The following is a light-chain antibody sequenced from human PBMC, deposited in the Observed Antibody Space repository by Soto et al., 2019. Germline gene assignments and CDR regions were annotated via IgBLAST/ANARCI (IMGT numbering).Light chain of an antibody. V-gene: IGKV3-11*01. J-gene: IGKJ5*01. CDR1: QSVRSSY. CDR2: DAS. Sequence: EIVLTQSPGTLSLSPGERATLSCRASQSVRSSYLAWYQQKPGQAPRLLIYDASNRATGIPARFSGSGSGTDFTLTISSLEPEDFAVYYCQQRSNWPPITFGQGTRLGL. CDR3: QQRSNWPPIT.